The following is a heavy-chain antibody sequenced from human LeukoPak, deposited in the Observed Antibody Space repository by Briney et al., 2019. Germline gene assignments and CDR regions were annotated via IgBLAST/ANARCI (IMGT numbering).Heavy chain of an antibody. CDR2: IKKDGSEK. V-gene: IGHV3-7*01. CDR3: ARDLSGVTGYTYGRGIDY. J-gene: IGHJ4*02. Sequence: QTGGSLRLSCAASGFTFSSYWMSWVRQAAGKGLERVANIKKDGSEKYYVDSVKGRFTISRDNAKTSLYLQMNSLRAEDTAVYYCARDLSGVTGYTYGRGIDYWGQGTLVTVSS. CDR1: GFTFSSYW. D-gene: IGHD5-18*01.